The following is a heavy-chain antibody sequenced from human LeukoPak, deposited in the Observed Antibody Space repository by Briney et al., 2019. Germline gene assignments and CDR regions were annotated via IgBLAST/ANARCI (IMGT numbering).Heavy chain of an antibody. CDR1: GFTFGKYW. D-gene: IGHD5/OR15-5a*01. V-gene: IGHV3-23*01. Sequence: GGSLRLSCVASGFTFGKYWMSWVRQAPGKGLEWVASISGSTTSTYYADSVKGRFTISRDSSTNTLYLQMNSLRAEDTASYYCAKDSRGSSVRAFDSWGQGILVTVSS. CDR2: ISGSTTST. CDR3: AKDSRGSSVRAFDS. J-gene: IGHJ4*02.